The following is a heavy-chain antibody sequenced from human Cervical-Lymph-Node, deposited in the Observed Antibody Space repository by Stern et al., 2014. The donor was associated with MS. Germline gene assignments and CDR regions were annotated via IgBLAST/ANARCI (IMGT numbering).Heavy chain of an antibody. J-gene: IGHJ6*02. CDR1: SYTFSSYG. V-gene: IGHV1-18*04. Sequence: VQLLESGADVKKHGASVKVSCKASSYTFSSYGIAWVRQAPGQGLEWMGWISGYDGDTNYAPKLQGRVTLTTDPSTRTAYMEIRSLRFDDTAVYYCARAYFDSYGLDVWGQGTTVTVSS. CDR3: ARAYFDSYGLDV. CDR2: ISGYDGDT. D-gene: IGHD3-9*01.